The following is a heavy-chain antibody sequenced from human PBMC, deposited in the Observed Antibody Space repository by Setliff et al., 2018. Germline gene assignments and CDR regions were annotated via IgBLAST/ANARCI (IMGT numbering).Heavy chain of an antibody. J-gene: IGHJ4*02. D-gene: IGHD2-8*02. Sequence: SETLSLTCTVSGYSISSGYYWGWIRQPPGKALEWIGSIYHSGSTYYNPSLKSRVTISVDRSKNQFSLKLSSVTAADTALYYCTVYNTGSSKDHYWGQGTLVTVSS. CDR1: GYSISSGYY. CDR3: TVYNTGSSKDHY. CDR2: IYHSGST. V-gene: IGHV4-38-2*02.